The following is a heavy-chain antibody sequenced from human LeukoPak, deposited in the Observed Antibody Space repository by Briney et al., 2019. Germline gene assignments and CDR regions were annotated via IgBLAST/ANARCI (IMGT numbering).Heavy chain of an antibody. V-gene: IGHV3-11*01. CDR2: ISDSGSTT. CDR3: AKVAIVVVVAATRGPFDY. J-gene: IGHJ4*02. Sequence: GGSLRLSCAASGFTLSDYYMSWIRQAPGKGLEWISYISDSGSTTYYADSVKGRFTISRDNSKNTLYLQMNSLRAEDTAVYYCAKVAIVVVVAATRGPFDYWGQGTLVTVS. CDR1: GFTLSDYY. D-gene: IGHD2-15*01.